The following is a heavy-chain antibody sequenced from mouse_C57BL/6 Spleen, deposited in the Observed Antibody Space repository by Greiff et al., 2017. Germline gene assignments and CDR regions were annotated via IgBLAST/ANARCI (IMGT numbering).Heavy chain of an antibody. CDR1: GYTFTSYW. Sequence: QVQLKQPGAELVKPGASVKLSCKASGYTFTSYWMHWVKQRPGRGLEWIGRIDPNSGGNKNNEKFKSKATLTVDKPSSTAYMQLSSLTSEDSAVYYCARSGYYGSSRYWYFAVWGTGTTVTVSS. CDR3: ARSGYYGSSRYWYFAV. CDR2: IDPNSGGN. V-gene: IGHV1-72*01. J-gene: IGHJ1*03. D-gene: IGHD1-1*01.